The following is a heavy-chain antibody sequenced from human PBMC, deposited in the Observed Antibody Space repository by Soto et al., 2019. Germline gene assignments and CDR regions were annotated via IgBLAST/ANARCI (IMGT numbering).Heavy chain of an antibody. CDR1: GYTFTSYA. Sequence: QVPLVQSGAEVKKPGASVKVSCKASGYTFTSYAMHWVRQAPGQRLEWMGWINAGNGNTKYSQKFQGRVTITRDTSASTAYMELSSLRSEDTAVYYCAREGVVVVPTAFDPWGQGTLVTVSS. V-gene: IGHV1-3*01. D-gene: IGHD2-2*01. CDR3: AREGVVVVPTAFDP. CDR2: INAGNGNT. J-gene: IGHJ5*02.